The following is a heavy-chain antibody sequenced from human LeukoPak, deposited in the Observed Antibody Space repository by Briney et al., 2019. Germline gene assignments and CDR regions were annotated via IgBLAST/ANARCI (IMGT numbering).Heavy chain of an antibody. Sequence: PGGSLRLSCAASGFTFSSYWMHWVRQAPGRGLVWVSRINSDGSSTSYADPVKGRFTISRDNAKNTLYLQMNSLRAEDTAVYYCARVSTYCSSTSCYFTPHYYYYYMDVWGKGTTVTISS. CDR2: INSDGSST. V-gene: IGHV3-74*01. J-gene: IGHJ6*03. CDR3: ARVSTYCSSTSCYFTPHYYYYYMDV. CDR1: GFTFSSYW. D-gene: IGHD2-2*01.